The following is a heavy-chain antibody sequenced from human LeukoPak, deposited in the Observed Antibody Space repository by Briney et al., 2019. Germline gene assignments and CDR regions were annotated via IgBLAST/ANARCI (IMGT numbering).Heavy chain of an antibody. D-gene: IGHD3-3*01. CDR3: ARASGVLRFLEWLLREYYFDY. V-gene: IGHV1-8*03. CDR2: MNPNSGNT. CDR1: GYTFTSYD. J-gene: IGHJ4*02. Sequence: ASVKVSCKASGYTFTSYDINWVRQATGQGLEWMGWMNPNSGNTGYAQKFQGRVTITRNTSISTAYMELSSLRSEDTAVYYCARASGVLRFLEWLLREYYFDYWGQGTLVTVSS.